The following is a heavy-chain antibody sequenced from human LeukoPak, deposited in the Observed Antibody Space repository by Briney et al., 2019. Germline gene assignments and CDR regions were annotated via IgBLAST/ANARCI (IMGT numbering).Heavy chain of an antibody. CDR2: LSASGESI. CDR3: AKVQGGNNFHYGMDV. J-gene: IGHJ6*02. V-gene: IGHV3-23*01. D-gene: IGHD1-20*01. CDR1: GFTFNNYA. Sequence: GGSLRLSCAASGFTFNNYAMSWVRQAPGKGLEWVSTLSASGESIYYSHSVKGRFTISRDNSKNTLYLQMNSLRAEDTAVYYCAKVQGGNNFHYGMDVWGQGTTVTVSS.